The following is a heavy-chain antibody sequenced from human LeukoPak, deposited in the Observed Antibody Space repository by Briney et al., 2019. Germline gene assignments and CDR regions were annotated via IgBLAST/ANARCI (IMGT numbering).Heavy chain of an antibody. CDR3: ARERLGYGMDV. V-gene: IGHV4-59*12. J-gene: IGHJ6*02. CDR1: GGSISSYY. CDR2: IYYSGST. Sequence: PSETLSLTCTVSGGSISSYYWSWIRQPPGKGLEWIGYIYYSGSTYYNPSLKSRVTISVDTSKNQFSLKLSSVTAADTAVYYCARERLGYGMDVWGQGTGVSVSS. D-gene: IGHD3-16*01.